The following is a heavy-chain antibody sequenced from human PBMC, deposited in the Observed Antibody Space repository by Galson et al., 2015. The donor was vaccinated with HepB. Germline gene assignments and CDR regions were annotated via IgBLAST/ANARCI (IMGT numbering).Heavy chain of an antibody. CDR3: ARQPDWFDP. D-gene: IGHD1-14*01. V-gene: IGHV4-34*01. J-gene: IGHJ5*02. Sequence: LTCAVYGGSFSGYYWSWIRQPPGKGLEWIGEINHSGSTNYNPSLKSRVTIPVDTSKNQFSLKLSSVTAADTAVYYCARQPDWFDPWGQGTLVTVSS. CDR1: GGSFSGYY. CDR2: INHSGST.